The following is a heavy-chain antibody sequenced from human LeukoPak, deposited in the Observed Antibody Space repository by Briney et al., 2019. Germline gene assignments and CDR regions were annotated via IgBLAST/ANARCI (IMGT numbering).Heavy chain of an antibody. CDR2: ISTSGST. CDR3: GRLPATVTTLDWFDP. D-gene: IGHD4-17*01. Sequence: PSETLSLTCTVSGVSITVYYWSWIRQPAGKGVEWIGRISTSGSTNYNPSLKSRVTMSVDTSKNQISLKLSSVTAADTAVYYCGRLPATVTTLDWFDPWGPGTMVTVSS. CDR1: GVSITVYY. V-gene: IGHV4-4*07. J-gene: IGHJ5*02.